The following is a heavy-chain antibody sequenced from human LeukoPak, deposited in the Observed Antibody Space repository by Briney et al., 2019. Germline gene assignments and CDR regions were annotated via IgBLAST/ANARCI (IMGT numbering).Heavy chain of an antibody. CDR1: GYTFTSYG. J-gene: IGHJ4*02. CDR2: ISAYNGNT. D-gene: IGHD6-19*01. Sequence: ASVKVSCKASGYTFTSYGISWVRQAPGQGLEWMGWISAYNGNTNYAQKLQGRVTMTTDTSTSTAYMELRSLRSDDTAVYYCARDPSPRIAVAGADFTDYWGQGTLVTVSS. V-gene: IGHV1-18*01. CDR3: ARDPSPRIAVAGADFTDY.